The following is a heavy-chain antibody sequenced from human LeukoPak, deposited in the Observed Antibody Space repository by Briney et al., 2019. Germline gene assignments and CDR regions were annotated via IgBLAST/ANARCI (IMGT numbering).Heavy chain of an antibody. CDR1: GFTFSSYS. D-gene: IGHD3-16*02. Sequence: GGSLRLSCAASGFTFSSYSMTWVRQAPGKGLEGVSSISSSGNLIYYADSVKSRFTISRDNAKKSLYLEMSSLRDDDTAIYYCARSFGGVISYFDYWGQGTLVTVSS. J-gene: IGHJ4*02. CDR2: ISSSGNLI. CDR3: ARSFGGVISYFDY. V-gene: IGHV3-21*01.